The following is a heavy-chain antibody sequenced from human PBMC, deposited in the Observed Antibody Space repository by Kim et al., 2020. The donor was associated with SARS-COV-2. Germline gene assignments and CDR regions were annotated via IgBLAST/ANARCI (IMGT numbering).Heavy chain of an antibody. J-gene: IGHJ4*02. CDR1: GYTFTSYG. CDR3: ARVGALGRFLEWLSQYYFDY. V-gene: IGHV1-18*01. CDR2: ISAYNGNT. Sequence: ASVKVSCKASGYTFTSYGISWVRQAPGQGLEWMGWISAYNGNTNYAQKLQGRVTMTTDTSTSTAYMELRSLRSDDTAVYYCARVGALGRFLEWLSQYYFDYWGQGTLVTVSS. D-gene: IGHD3-3*01.